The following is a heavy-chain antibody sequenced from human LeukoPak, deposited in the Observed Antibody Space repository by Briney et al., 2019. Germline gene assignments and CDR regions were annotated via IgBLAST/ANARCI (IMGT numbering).Heavy chain of an antibody. CDR3: ARDQRPSCLGGICYSGDY. J-gene: IGHJ4*02. CDR1: GGTFHSYI. CDR2: IVPIIGTA. V-gene: IGHV1-69*13. Sequence: VASVKVSCKASGGTFHSYIVTWVRQAPGQGLEWMGGIVPIIGTANCAQKFQSRVTITADDSTSTAYMELRSLRSEDTAIYYCARDQRPSCLGGICYSGDYWGQGTLVTVTS. D-gene: IGHD2-15*01.